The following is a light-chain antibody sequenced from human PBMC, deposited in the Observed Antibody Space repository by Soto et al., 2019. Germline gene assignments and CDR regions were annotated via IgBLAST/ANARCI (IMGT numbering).Light chain of an antibody. V-gene: IGLV9-49*01. J-gene: IGLJ1*01. Sequence: QLVLTQPPPASASLGASVTLTCTLSSGYSNYKVDWYQQRPGKGPRFVMRVGTGGIVGSKGDGIPDRFSVLGSGLNRYLTINNIQEEDESDYYCGADHGGGSNFVYVFGTGTKVTVL. CDR2: VGTGGIVG. CDR1: SGYSNYK. CDR3: GADHGGGSNFVYV.